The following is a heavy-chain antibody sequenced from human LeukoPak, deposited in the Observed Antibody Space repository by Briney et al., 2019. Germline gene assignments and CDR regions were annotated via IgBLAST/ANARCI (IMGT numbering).Heavy chain of an antibody. J-gene: IGHJ4*02. CDR3: AKDTAMAYYFDY. CDR2: ISPNSGGT. Sequence: ASVKVSCKASGYTFTGYYMHWVRQAPGQGLEWMGWISPNSGGTNYAQKFQGRVTMTRDTSISTAYMELSRLRSDDTAVYYCAKDTAMAYYFDYWGQGTLVTVSS. CDR1: GYTFTGYY. V-gene: IGHV1-2*02. D-gene: IGHD5-18*01.